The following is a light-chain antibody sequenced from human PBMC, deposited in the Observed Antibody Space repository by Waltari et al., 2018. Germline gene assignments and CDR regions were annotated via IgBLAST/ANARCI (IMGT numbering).Light chain of an antibody. CDR1: TLPKQY. J-gene: IGLJ2*01. Sequence: SHELTQSPSVSVSPGQTARITCPGDTLPKQYAHWYQQKPGQAPVLIFYKDTERPSGIPVRFSASTSGTIVTLTISGVRAEDEADYYCQSADSSDMVYFGGGTKLTVL. V-gene: IGLV3-25*03. CDR2: KDT. CDR3: QSADSSDMVY.